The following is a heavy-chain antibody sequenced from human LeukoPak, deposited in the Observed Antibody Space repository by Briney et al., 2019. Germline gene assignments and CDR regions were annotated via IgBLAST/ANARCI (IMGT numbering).Heavy chain of an antibody. CDR3: ARLRIYCTGGTCYYHFDY. D-gene: IGHD2-15*01. CDR1: GGSISSTSYY. CDR2: IYYNGNT. Sequence: SETLSLTCTVSGGSISSTSYYWGWIRQTPGKGLEWIGSIYYNGNTYYNPSLKSRVTISVGTSKNQFSLKLSSVTAADTAVYYCARLRIYCTGGTCYYHFDYWGQGTLVTVSS. J-gene: IGHJ4*02. V-gene: IGHV4-39*01.